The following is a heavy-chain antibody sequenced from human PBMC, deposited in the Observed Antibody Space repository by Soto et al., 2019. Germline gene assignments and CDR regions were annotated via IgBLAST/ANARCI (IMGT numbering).Heavy chain of an antibody. Sequence: QVQLVQSGAEVKKPGASVKVSCKASGYTFTSYDINWVRQATGQGLEWMGWMNPNSGNTAYAQNFLGRVTMTRNTSLSTASMELSSLRSEDTALYYCARERTRGFDPWGQGTLVTVSS. CDR1: GYTFTSYD. CDR3: ARERTRGFDP. V-gene: IGHV1-8*01. CDR2: MNPNSGNT. J-gene: IGHJ5*02.